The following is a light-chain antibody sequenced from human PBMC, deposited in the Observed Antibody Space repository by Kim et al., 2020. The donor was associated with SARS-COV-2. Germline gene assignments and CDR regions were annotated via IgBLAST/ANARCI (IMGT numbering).Light chain of an antibody. V-gene: IGLV3-19*01. Sequence: SSELTQDPAVSVALGQTVRITCQGDSLRTYYASWYQQKPGQAPVLVIYGKNNRPSGIPDRFSGSSSGNTASLTITGAQAEDEADYYFSSRASSDRLVVF. CDR2: GKN. J-gene: IGLJ2*01. CDR1: SLRTYY. CDR3: SSRASSDRLVV.